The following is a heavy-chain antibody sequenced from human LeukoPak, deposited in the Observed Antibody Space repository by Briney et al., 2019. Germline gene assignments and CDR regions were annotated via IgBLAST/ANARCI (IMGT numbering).Heavy chain of an antibody. D-gene: IGHD2-15*01. J-gene: IGHJ4*02. CDR3: ARESLRYCSAGSCSPFDS. Sequence: SQTLSLTCTVSGGSISSGDHYWSWIRQPPGKGLEWIGHIYYTGSTSYNPSLKSPVIISVDTPKNQFSPKLSSVTATDTGVYYCARESLRYCSAGSCSPFDSWGQGTLVTVSS. V-gene: IGHV4-30-4*01. CDR2: IYYTGST. CDR1: GGSISSGDHY.